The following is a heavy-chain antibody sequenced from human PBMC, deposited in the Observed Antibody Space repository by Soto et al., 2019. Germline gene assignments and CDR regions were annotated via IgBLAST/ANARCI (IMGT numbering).Heavy chain of an antibody. J-gene: IGHJ3*01. V-gene: IGHV5-51*01. CDR3: ASRKITSDAFDF. Sequence: GESLKISCKGFGYSFISQWIGWVRQMPGKGLKWMGVIYPGDSNTRYSPSFQGQVTISADRIISTAYLQWSSLKASDTAMYYCASRKITSDAFDFWGQGTMVTVSS. D-gene: IGHD3-3*01. CDR2: IYPGDSNT. CDR1: GYSFISQW.